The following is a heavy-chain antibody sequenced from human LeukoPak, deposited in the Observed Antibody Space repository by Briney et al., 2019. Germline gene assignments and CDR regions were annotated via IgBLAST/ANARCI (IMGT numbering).Heavy chain of an antibody. Sequence: MASETLSLTCTVSGGSISSGSYYWSWIRQPAGKGLEWIGRIYTSGSTNYNPSLKSRVTISVDTSKNQFSLKLSSVTAADTAVYYCARGKIRRTGSGSWWGLIWFDPWGQGTLVTVSS. J-gene: IGHJ5*02. CDR1: GGSISSGSYY. D-gene: IGHD3-10*01. CDR3: ARGKIRRTGSGSWWGLIWFDP. V-gene: IGHV4-61*02. CDR2: IYTSGST.